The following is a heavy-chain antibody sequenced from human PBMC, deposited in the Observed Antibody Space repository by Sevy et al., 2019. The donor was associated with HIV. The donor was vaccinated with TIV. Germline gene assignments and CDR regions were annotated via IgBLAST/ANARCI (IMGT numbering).Heavy chain of an antibody. CDR1: GFTFSSYA. CDR3: ARVLERLVSFYFVY. CDR2: ISYDGSNK. D-gene: IGHD6-19*01. J-gene: IGHJ4*02. V-gene: IGHV3-30-3*01. Sequence: GGSLRLSCAASGFTFSSYAMHWVRQAPGKGLEWVAVISYDGSNKYYADSVKGRFTISRDNSKNTLYLQMNSLRAEDTAVYYCARVLERLVSFYFVYWGQGTLVTVSS.